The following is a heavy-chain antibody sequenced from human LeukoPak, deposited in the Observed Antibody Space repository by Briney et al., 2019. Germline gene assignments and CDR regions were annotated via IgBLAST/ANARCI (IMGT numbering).Heavy chain of an antibody. V-gene: IGHV1-69*04. CDR2: IIPILGIA. D-gene: IGHD3-9*01. CDR3: GGAPYYDILTGPTVTHYYGMDV. J-gene: IGHJ6*02. CDR1: GYTFTSYV. Sequence: SVKASCKASGYTFTSYVISWVRQAAGQGLEWMGRIIPILGIANYAQKFQGRVTITADKSTSTAYMELSRLTSEDTAVYYCGGAPYYDILTGPTVTHYYGMDVWGQGTTVTVSS.